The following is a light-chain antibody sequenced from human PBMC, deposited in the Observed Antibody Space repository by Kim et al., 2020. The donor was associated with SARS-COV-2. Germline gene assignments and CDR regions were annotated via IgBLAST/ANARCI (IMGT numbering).Light chain of an antibody. CDR2: LNSDGSH. V-gene: IGLV4-69*01. CDR3: QTWGTGV. Sequence: QLVLTQSPSASASLGASVKLTCTLSSGHSSYAIAWHQQQPEKGPRYLMKLNSDGSHSKGDGIPDRFSGSSSGAERYPTISSLQSEDEADYYCQTWGTGVFGTGTKVTVL. J-gene: IGLJ1*01. CDR1: SGHSSYA.